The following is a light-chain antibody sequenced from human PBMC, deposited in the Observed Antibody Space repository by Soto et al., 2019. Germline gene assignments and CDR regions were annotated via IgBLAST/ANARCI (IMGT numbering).Light chain of an antibody. V-gene: IGLV2-14*01. CDR3: SSYTSSSTWV. Sequence: QSALTQPASVSGSPGQSITISCTGTSSDVGGYNYVSWYQQHPGKAPKLMIYDVSNRPSGVSNRFSGSKSGNTASLTISGLQAEDEADYYCSSYTSSSTWVFGGGTKRTFL. CDR2: DVS. J-gene: IGLJ3*02. CDR1: SSDVGGYNY.